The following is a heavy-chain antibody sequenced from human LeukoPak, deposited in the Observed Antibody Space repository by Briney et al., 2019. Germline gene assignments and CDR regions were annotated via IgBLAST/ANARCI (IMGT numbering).Heavy chain of an antibody. CDR2: IYYSGST. J-gene: IGHJ4*02. CDR3: ASSLMVRGVIRDFDY. Sequence: PSETLSLTCTVSGGSISSSSYYWGWIRQPPGKGLEWIGSIYYSGSTYYNPSLKSRVTISVDTSKNQFSLKLSSVTAADTAVYYCASSLMVRGVIRDFDYWGQGTLVTVSS. CDR1: GGSISSSSYY. V-gene: IGHV4-39*01. D-gene: IGHD3-10*01.